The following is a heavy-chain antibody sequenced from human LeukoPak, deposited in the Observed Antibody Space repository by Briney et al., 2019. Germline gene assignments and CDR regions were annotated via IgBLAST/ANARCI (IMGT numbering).Heavy chain of an antibody. D-gene: IGHD3-22*01. V-gene: IGHV4-34*01. CDR1: GGSFSGYY. Sequence: SETLSLTCAVYGGSFSGYYWSWIRQPPGKGLEWIGEINHSGSTNYNPSLKSRVTISVDTSKNQFSLKLSSVTAADTAVYYCARGRYYDSSGYFNFASGSQALDYRGQGTLVTVSS. J-gene: IGHJ4*02. CDR2: INHSGST. CDR3: ARGRYYDSSGYFNFASGSQALDY.